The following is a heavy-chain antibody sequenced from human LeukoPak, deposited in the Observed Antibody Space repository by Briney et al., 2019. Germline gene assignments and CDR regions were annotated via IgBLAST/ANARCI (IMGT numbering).Heavy chain of an antibody. CDR2: ISGSGGST. D-gene: IGHD6-13*01. V-gene: IGHV3-23*01. CDR1: GFTFSSYA. CDR3: AKIIERGIAAAGNFDY. J-gene: IGHJ4*02. Sequence: GGSLRLSCAASGFTFSSYAMSWVRQAPGKGLEWVSAISGSGGSTYYADSVKGRFTISRGNSKNTLYLQMNSLRAEDTAVYYCAKIIERGIAAAGNFDYWGQGTLVTVSS.